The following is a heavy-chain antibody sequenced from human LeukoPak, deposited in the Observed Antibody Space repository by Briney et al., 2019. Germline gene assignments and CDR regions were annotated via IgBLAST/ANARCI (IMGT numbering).Heavy chain of an antibody. CDR2: INHSGST. Sequence: PSETLSLTCAVYGGSFSGYYWSWIRQPPGKGLEWIGEINHSGSTNYNPSLKSRVTISVDTSKNQFSLKLSSVTAADTAVYYCARLWDSSGWYYWDAFDIWGQGTMVTVSS. D-gene: IGHD6-19*01. CDR3: ARLWDSSGWYYWDAFDI. CDR1: GGSFSGYY. J-gene: IGHJ3*02. V-gene: IGHV4-34*01.